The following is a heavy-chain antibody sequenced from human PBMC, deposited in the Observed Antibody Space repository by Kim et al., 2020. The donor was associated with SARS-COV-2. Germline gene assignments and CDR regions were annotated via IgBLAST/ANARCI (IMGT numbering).Heavy chain of an antibody. V-gene: IGHV4-34*01. CDR2: INHSGSS. CDR1: GGSFSGYY. CDR3: ARDKMRDSHAAIHF. D-gene: IGHD2-15*01. J-gene: IGHJ1*01. Sequence: SETLSLTCAVYGGSFSGYYWNWIRQSPGKGLEWIGEINHSGSSRYNPSLKSRVTISVDTSKNQFSLKLRSVTAADTAVYYCARDKMRDSHAAIHFWGQGT.